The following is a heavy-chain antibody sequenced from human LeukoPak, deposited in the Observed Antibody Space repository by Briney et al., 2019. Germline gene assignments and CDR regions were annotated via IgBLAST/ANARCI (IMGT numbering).Heavy chain of an antibody. Sequence: PSETLSLTCTVSGGSISTYYWSWIRQPPGKGLEWIGYVYHSGTTNYNPSLKRRVTISADTSKNQLSLKVKSVTAADTAVYYCARHGGTLGYFDNWGQGTLVTVSS. J-gene: IGHJ4*02. CDR2: VYHSGTT. V-gene: IGHV4-59*08. D-gene: IGHD1-26*01. CDR3: ARHGGTLGYFDN. CDR1: GGSISTYY.